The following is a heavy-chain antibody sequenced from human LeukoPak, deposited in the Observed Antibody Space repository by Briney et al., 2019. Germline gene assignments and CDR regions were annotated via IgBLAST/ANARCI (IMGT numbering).Heavy chain of an antibody. CDR1: AYAFSSNW. CDR2: IKEDGSET. J-gene: IGHJ4*02. CDR3: ARDASGHDLPFDY. V-gene: IGHV3-7*01. Sequence: GGSLRLSCVASAYAFSSNWMSWVRQAPGKGLESVASIKEDGSETYYVDSVKGRFTISRDNGKNSLYLQMNSLRAEDTAVYYCARDASGHDLPFDYWGQGTLVTVSS. D-gene: IGHD6-25*01.